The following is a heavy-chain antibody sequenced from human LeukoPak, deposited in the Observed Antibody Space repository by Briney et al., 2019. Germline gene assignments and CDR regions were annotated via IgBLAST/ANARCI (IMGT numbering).Heavy chain of an antibody. D-gene: IGHD2-2*01. CDR3: ARESLHAPSAFDI. CDR1: GYTFNNYY. J-gene: IGHJ3*02. CDR2: INPSSGGT. V-gene: IGHV1-2*02. Sequence: ASVKVSCKASGYTFNNYYMHWVRQAPGQRLEWMGWINPSSGGTNYSQKFQGRVAMTRDTSITTAYMELSSLTSDDTAVYYCARESLHAPSAFDIWGQGTMVTVSS.